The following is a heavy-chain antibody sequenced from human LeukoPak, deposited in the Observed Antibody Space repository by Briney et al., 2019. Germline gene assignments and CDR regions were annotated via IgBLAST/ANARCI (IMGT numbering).Heavy chain of an antibody. J-gene: IGHJ4*02. V-gene: IGHV1-2*02. CDR1: GYTFTGYY. Sequence: ASVKVSCKASGYTFTGYYMHWVRQAPGQGLEWMGWINPNSGGTNYAQKFQGRVTMTRDTSISTACMELSRLRSDDTAVYYCARAQPRWLQSSPHFDYWGQGTLVTVSS. D-gene: IGHD5-24*01. CDR3: ARAQPRWLQSSPHFDY. CDR2: INPNSGGT.